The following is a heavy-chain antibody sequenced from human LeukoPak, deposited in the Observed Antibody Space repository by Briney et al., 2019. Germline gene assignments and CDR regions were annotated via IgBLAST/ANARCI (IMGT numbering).Heavy chain of an antibody. J-gene: IGHJ3*02. CDR3: AREDRIAPADRAFDI. CDR2: IWYDGGNR. CDR1: GFTFRNHA. V-gene: IGHV3-33*01. D-gene: IGHD6-13*01. Sequence: PGGCLRLSCAASGFTFRNHAMHWVRQAPGKGLEWVAIIWYDGGNRYHADSVKGRFTISRDNSKNTLYLQLNSLRAEDTAVYYCAREDRIAPADRAFDIWGQGTMVTVSS.